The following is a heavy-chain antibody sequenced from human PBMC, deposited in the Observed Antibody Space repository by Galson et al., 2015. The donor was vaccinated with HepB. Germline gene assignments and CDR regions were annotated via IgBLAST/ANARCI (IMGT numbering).Heavy chain of an antibody. CDR3: ARDVWGYCSSTSCYIGGMHV. CDR2: SNAGNGNT. CDR1: GYTFTSYA. J-gene: IGHJ6*02. V-gene: IGHV1-3*02. Sequence: SVKVSCKASGYTFTSYAMHWVRQAPGQRLEWMGWSNAGNGNTKYSQEFQGRVTITRDTSASTAYMELSSLRSEDMAVYYCARDVWGYCSSTSCYIGGMHVSGHGTAVTVSS. D-gene: IGHD2-2*02.